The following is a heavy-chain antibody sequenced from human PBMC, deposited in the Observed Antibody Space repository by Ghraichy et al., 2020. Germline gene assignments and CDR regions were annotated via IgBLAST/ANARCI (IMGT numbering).Heavy chain of an antibody. V-gene: IGHV3-30*01. CDR1: GFTFSSYA. J-gene: IGHJ6*02. D-gene: IGHD6-13*01. Sequence: GGSLRLSCAASGFTFSSYAMHWVRQAPGKGLEWVAVISYDGSNKYYADSVKGRFTISRDNSKNTLYLQMNSLRAEDTAVYYCARDYRQQHVGMDVWGQGTTVTVSS. CDR3: ARDYRQQHVGMDV. CDR2: ISYDGSNK.